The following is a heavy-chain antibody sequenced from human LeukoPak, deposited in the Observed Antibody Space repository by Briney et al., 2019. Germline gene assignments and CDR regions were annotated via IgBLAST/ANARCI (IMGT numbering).Heavy chain of an antibody. J-gene: IGHJ4*02. CDR3: ARVSFITMIAIDY. CDR1: GGSISSGRYY. CDR2: IYTSGST. D-gene: IGHD3-22*01. Sequence: SETLSLTCTVSGGSISSGRYYWSWIRQPAGKGLEWIGRIYTSGSTNYNPSLKSRVTISVDTSKNQFPLKLSSVTAADTAVYYCARVSFITMIAIDYWGQGTLVTVSS. V-gene: IGHV4-61*02.